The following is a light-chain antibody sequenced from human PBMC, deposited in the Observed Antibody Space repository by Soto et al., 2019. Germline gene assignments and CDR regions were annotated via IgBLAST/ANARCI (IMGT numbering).Light chain of an antibody. CDR1: QSVSSN. Sequence: EIVMTQSPATLSVSPGERASLSCRASQSVSSNLAWYQQKPGQAPRLLIYGASTRATGIPARFSGGGSGTEVTLTVSSLQSEDFAVYYCQQYSDWPETFGQGTKVEIK. V-gene: IGKV3-15*01. J-gene: IGKJ1*01. CDR3: QQYSDWPET. CDR2: GAS.